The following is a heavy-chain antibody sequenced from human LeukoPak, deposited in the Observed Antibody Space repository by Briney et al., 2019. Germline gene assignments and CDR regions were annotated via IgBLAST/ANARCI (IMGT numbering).Heavy chain of an antibody. CDR2: IFYSGST. V-gene: IGHV4-59*01. D-gene: IGHD5-18*01. Sequence: SETLSLTCTVSGGSISSYYWSWIRQPPGKGLEWVGYIFYSGSTNYNPSLKSRVTISVDTSKNQFSLKLSSVTAADTAVYYCARVLGTAMVPYFDYWGQGTLVTVSS. CDR3: ARVLGTAMVPYFDY. CDR1: GGSISSYY. J-gene: IGHJ4*02.